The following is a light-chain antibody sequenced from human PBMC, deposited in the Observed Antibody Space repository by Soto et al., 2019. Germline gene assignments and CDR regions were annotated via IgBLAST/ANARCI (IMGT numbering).Light chain of an antibody. CDR2: WAS. J-gene: IGKJ4*01. V-gene: IGKV4-1*01. CDR1: QSVLYSSNNKNY. CDR3: QQYHSTLS. Sequence: DIVMTPSPDSLAVSLGERATINCKSSQSVLYSSNNKNYLAWYQQKPGQPPKLLISWASTRESGVPDRFSGSGSGTDFTLTISSLQAEDVAVYYCQQYHSTLSFGEGTKVEIK.